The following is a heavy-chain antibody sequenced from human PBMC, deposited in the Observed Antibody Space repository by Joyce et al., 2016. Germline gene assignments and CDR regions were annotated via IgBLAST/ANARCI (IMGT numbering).Heavy chain of an antibody. Sequence: EVQLVESGGGLVQPGRSLRLSCAASGFTFDDYAMHWVRQAPGKGLEWVSGINWNNGSMGYADSVTGRFTISRDNAKNSLYLQMNSLRAEDTAFYYCAKDGGSSGGAGWYFDYWGQGTLVTVSS. D-gene: IGHD6-19*01. V-gene: IGHV3-9*01. CDR1: GFTFDDYA. CDR3: AKDGGSSGGAGWYFDY. CDR2: INWNNGSM. J-gene: IGHJ4*02.